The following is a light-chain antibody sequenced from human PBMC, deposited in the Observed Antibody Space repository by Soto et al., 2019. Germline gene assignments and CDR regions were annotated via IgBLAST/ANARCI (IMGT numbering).Light chain of an antibody. V-gene: IGKV3-15*01. J-gene: IGKJ4*01. CDR1: QSVSSSY. Sequence: EIVLTQSPGTLSLSPGERATLSCRASQSVSSSYLAWYQQKPGQTPRLLIYDASTRATGISGSFSGSGSGTELTITISSLQSEDFEVYYCQQYNRWPLTFGGGTKVDIK. CDR2: DAS. CDR3: QQYNRWPLT.